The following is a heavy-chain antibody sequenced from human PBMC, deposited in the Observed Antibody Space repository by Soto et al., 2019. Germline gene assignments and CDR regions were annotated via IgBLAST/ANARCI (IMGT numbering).Heavy chain of an antibody. CDR2: IFPGDSDT. Sequence: GESLKISCKGSGYIFTSNWIAWVRQMPGRGLEWMGIIFPGDSDTTYSPSFQGQVTISADKSISTTYLQWSGLKASDTAMYYCARSGEFSASDYFGFWGQGTLVTVSS. D-gene: IGHD3-10*01. J-gene: IGHJ4*02. CDR1: GYIFTSNW. V-gene: IGHV5-51*01. CDR3: ARSGEFSASDYFGF.